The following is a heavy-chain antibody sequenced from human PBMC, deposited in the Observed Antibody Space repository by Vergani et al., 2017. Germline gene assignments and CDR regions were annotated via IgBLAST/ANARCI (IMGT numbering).Heavy chain of an antibody. CDR2: ISYDGSNK. CDR3: AKAMGGRYNIYYYYYGMDV. J-gene: IGHJ6*02. CDR1: GFTFSSYG. Sequence: QVQLVESGGGVVQPGRSLRLSCAASGFTFSSYGMHWVRQAPGKGLEWVAVISYDGSNKYYADSVKGRFTISRDNSKNTLYLQMNSLRAEDTAVYYCAKAMGGRYNIYYYYYGMDVWGQGTTVTVSS. V-gene: IGHV3-30*18. D-gene: IGHD1-14*01.